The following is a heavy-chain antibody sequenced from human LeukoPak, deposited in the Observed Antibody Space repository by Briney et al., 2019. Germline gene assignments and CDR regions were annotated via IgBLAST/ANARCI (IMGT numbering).Heavy chain of an antibody. V-gene: IGHV3-23*01. Sequence: GGSLRLSCVASGFTFSCYVMSWVRQAPGKGLEWVSAISGSGHTTYYADSVKGRFTTSRDNSKNTLYLQMNSLRAEDTAVYYCVKVEEYDSSGRWGQGTLVTVSS. D-gene: IGHD3-22*01. J-gene: IGHJ4*02. CDR2: ISGSGHTT. CDR3: VKVEEYDSSGR. CDR1: GFTFSCYV.